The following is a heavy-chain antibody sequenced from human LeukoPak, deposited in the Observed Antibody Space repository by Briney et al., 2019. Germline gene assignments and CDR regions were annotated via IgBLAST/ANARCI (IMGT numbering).Heavy chain of an antibody. CDR3: ARGQYYDSSGYLVRPRYFDY. V-gene: IGHV4-34*01. J-gene: IGHJ4*02. D-gene: IGHD3-22*01. Sequence: PSETLSLTCAVYGGSFSGYYWSWIRQPPGKGLEWIGEINHSGSTNYNPSLKSRVTISVDTSKNQFSLKLSSVTAADTAVYYCARGQYYDSSGYLVRPRYFDYWGQGTLVTVSS. CDR2: INHSGST. CDR1: GGSFSGYY.